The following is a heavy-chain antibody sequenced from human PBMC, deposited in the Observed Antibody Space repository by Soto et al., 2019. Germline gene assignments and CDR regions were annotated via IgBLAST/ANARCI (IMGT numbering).Heavy chain of an antibody. Sequence: EVQLVESGGGLVKPGGSLRLSCAGSGFTFSTYTMNWVRQAPGKGLEWVSSISSSSAYIYYAESVKGRFTISRDNARSTLYLQMNSLRLDDTAVYFCARDGLTFGGDWGQGTLVAVSS. D-gene: IGHD3-16*01. J-gene: IGHJ4*02. CDR2: ISSSSAYI. CDR3: ARDGLTFGGD. V-gene: IGHV3-21*06. CDR1: GFTFSTYT.